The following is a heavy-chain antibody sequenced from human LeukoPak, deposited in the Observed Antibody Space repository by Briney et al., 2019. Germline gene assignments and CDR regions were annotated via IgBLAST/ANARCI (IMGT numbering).Heavy chain of an antibody. J-gene: IGHJ4*02. CDR1: GFTFSSYG. V-gene: IGHV3-30*03. D-gene: IGHD6-13*01. CDR2: ISHDGNNK. Sequence: PGGSLRLSCAASGFTFSSYGMHWVRQAPGKGLEGVAVISHDGNNKYYADSVKGRFTISRDNSKNTLYLQMNSLKTEDTAVYYCTTDRSSSWPREHFDYWGQGTLVTVSS. CDR3: TTDRSSSWPREHFDY.